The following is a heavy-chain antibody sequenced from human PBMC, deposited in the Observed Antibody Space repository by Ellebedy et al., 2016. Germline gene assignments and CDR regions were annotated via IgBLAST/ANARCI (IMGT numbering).Heavy chain of an antibody. CDR3: VRVGDVLTEDFDV. CDR2: ISSSSITI. D-gene: IGHD3-9*01. Sequence: LSLTCAASGFTFRRHNMNWVRQAPGKGLEWVSFISSSSITIDYADSVRGRFTISRDNARDSLFLEMTTLSAEDTAVYYCVRVGDVLTEDFDVWGRGTLVTVSS. V-gene: IGHV3-48*01. CDR1: GFTFRRHN. J-gene: IGHJ2*01.